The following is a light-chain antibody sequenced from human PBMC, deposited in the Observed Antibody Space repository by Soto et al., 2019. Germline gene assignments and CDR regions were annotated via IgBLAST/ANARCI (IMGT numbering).Light chain of an antibody. Sequence: EIVMTQSPATLSVSPGERATLSCRASQSVSSKVAWYQQKPGQAPRLLIYGASTRATGIPARFSGSGSGTEFTLTISSLQSEDFAVYYCQHWWTFGQGTKVEVK. V-gene: IGKV3-15*01. CDR1: QSVSSK. CDR2: GAS. J-gene: IGKJ1*01. CDR3: QHWWT.